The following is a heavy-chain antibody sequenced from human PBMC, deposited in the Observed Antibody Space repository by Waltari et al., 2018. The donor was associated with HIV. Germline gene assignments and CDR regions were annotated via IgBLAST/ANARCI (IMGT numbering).Heavy chain of an antibody. CDR3: AKDRLAGSTVSSFDV. V-gene: IGHV3-23*01. D-gene: IGHD4-17*01. CDR2: ISGSGLST. CDR1: GFNFSNFS. J-gene: IGHJ3*01. Sequence: EVQLLESGGGLIQPGGSLRLSCAASGFNFSNFSMTWVSQAPGKGLEWVSSISGSGLSTYYSDSLRGQVTISRDNSNNTLFLQVNPVTDGDTAIYFCAKDRLAGSTVSSFDVWGQGTMVSVSS.